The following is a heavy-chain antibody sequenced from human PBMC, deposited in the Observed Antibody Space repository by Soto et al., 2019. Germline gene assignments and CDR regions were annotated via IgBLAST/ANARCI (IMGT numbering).Heavy chain of an antibody. Sequence: QVQLVQSGAEVKEPGSSVKVSCMASGGTFSTYAISWVRQAPGQGLEWMGGIIPIFGTVNYAQKFQGRVTITADESTSTAYMELSSLRSEDTAVYYCARDHFTDYGDYRNWFAPWGQGTLVTVSS. D-gene: IGHD4-17*01. CDR3: ARDHFTDYGDYRNWFAP. J-gene: IGHJ5*02. CDR2: IIPIFGTV. V-gene: IGHV1-69*12. CDR1: GGTFSTYA.